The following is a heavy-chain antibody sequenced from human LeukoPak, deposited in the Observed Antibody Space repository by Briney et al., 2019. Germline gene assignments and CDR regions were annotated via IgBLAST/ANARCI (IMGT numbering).Heavy chain of an antibody. CDR3: AREKTACGGDCYDS. CDR2: ISSSGTPI. D-gene: IGHD2-21*01. CDR1: GFTFSSYE. J-gene: IGHJ4*02. V-gene: IGHV3-48*03. Sequence: GGSLRLSCAASGFTFSSYEMNWVRQAPGKGLEWVSYISSSGTPIHYADSVKGRFSISRDNAKNSLFLQMNSLRAEDTAVYYCAREKTACGGDCYDSWGQGTLVTVSS.